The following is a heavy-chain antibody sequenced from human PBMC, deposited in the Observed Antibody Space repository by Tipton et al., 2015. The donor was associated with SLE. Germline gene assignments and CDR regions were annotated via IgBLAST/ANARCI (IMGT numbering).Heavy chain of an antibody. Sequence: SLRLSCAASGFTVSSNYMSWVRQAPGKGLEWVSVIYSGGSTYYADSVKGRFTISRDNSKNTLYLQMNSRRAEDTAVYYCARGLGGYDPYYFDYWGQGTLVTVSS. CDR1: GFTVSSNY. CDR2: IYSGGST. V-gene: IGHV3-53*05. CDR3: ARGLGGYDPYYFDY. J-gene: IGHJ4*02. D-gene: IGHD5-12*01.